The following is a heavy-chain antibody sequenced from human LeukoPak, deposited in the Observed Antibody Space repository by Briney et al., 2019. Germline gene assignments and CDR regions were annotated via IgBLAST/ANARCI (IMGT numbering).Heavy chain of an antibody. CDR3: ARDHGAFGYYSTNV. V-gene: IGHV3-9*01. Sequence: SLTLSCAASGFTFNVHAMQWARQVQGEGLEWVSGIIWNGGSKAYADSVRGRFTISRDIAKNSLYLQMSSLTTEDTAFYYCARDHGAFGYYSTNVWGKGPTVTVSS. D-gene: IGHD3-3*01. CDR2: IIWNGGSK. J-gene: IGHJ6*03. CDR1: GFTFNVHA.